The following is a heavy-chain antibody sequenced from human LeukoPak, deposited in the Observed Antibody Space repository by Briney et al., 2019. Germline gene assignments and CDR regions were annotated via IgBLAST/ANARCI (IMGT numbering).Heavy chain of an antibody. V-gene: IGHV1-8*01. CDR1: GYTFTNYD. Sequence: ASVKVSCKASGYTFTNYDINWVRQATGQGLEWMGWMNPNSGNTGYAQKFQGRVTMTRNTSISTAYMELSSLTSDDTAVYYCARGHRDNWLDPWGQGNPGHRLL. CDR2: MNPNSGNT. CDR3: ARGHRDNWLDP. J-gene: IGHJ5*02.